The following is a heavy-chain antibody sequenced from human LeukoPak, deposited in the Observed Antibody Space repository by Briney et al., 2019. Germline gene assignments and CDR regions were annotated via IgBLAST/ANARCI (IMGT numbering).Heavy chain of an antibody. D-gene: IGHD3-22*01. Sequence: PGGSLRLSCAASGFTFSSYGMHWVRQAPGKGLERVAVISYDGSNKYYADSVKGRFTISRDNSKNTLYLQMNSLRAEDTAGYYCASAPYYYYSSGFLWGQGTLVTVSS. CDR3: ASAPYYYYSSGFL. CDR1: GFTFSSYG. J-gene: IGHJ4*02. V-gene: IGHV3-30*03. CDR2: ISYDGSNK.